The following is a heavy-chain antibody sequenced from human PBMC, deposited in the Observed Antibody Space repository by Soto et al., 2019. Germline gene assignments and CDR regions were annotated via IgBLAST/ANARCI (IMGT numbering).Heavy chain of an antibody. V-gene: IGHV4-59*01. CDR1: GGSISSYY. D-gene: IGHD3-3*01. CDR2: IYYSGST. Sequence: SETLSLTCTVSGGSISSYYWSWIRQPPGKGLEWIGYIYYSGSTNYNPSLKSRVTISVDTSKNQFSLKLSSVTAADTAVYYCARAYYDPNDAFDIWGQAPMVTVSS. CDR3: ARAYYDPNDAFDI. J-gene: IGHJ3*02.